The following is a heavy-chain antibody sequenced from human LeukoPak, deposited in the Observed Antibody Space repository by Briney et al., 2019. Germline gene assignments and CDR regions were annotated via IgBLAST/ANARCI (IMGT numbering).Heavy chain of an antibody. CDR1: GYTFTSYG. V-gene: IGHV1-18*01. D-gene: IGHD3-22*01. CDR2: ISAYNGNT. J-gene: IGHJ3*02. Sequence: ASVKVSCKASGYTFTSYGISWVRQAPGQGLEWMGWISAYNGNTNYAQKLQGRVTMTTDTSTSTAYMELRSLRSDDTAVYYCARATYYYDSSGYFLDALDIWGQGTMVTVSS. CDR3: ARATYYYDSSGYFLDALDI.